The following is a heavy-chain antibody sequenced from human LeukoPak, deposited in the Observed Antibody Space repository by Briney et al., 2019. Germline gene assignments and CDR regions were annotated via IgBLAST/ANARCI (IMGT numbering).Heavy chain of an antibody. CDR2: IYSGGST. CDR1: GFTVSSNY. CDR3: ARERSATVNGAFDI. D-gene: IGHD4-17*01. V-gene: IGHV3-53*01. J-gene: IGHJ3*02. Sequence: GGSLRLSCAVSGFTVSSNYMTWVRQAPGKGLEWVSVIYSGGSTYYADSVKGRFTISRDNSKNTVYLQVRGLGAEDTAVYYCARERSATVNGAFDIWGQGTMVTVSS.